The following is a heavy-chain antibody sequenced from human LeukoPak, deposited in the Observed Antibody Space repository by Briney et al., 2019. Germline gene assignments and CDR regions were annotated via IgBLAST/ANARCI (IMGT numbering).Heavy chain of an antibody. V-gene: IGHV4-39*01. Sequence: SETLSLTCTVSGGSISSSSYYWGWICQPPGKGLEWIGSIYYSGSTYYNPSLKSRVTISVDTSKNQFSLKLGSVTAADTAVYYCARGDSSGYYPFDYWGQGTLVTVSS. CDR3: ARGDSSGYYPFDY. J-gene: IGHJ4*02. D-gene: IGHD3-22*01. CDR1: GGSISSSSYY. CDR2: IYYSGST.